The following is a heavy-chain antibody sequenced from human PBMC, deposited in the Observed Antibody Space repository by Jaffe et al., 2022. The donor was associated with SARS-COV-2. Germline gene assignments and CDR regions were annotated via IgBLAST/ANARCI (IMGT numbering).Heavy chain of an antibody. V-gene: IGHV3-7*01. CDR3: EKGSGGMPG. J-gene: IGHJ4*02. CDR2: INQDGSEK. CDR1: GFTFSSYW. Sequence: EVQLVESGGGLVQPGGSLRLSCAASGFTFSSYWMGWVRQAPGKGLEWVASINQDGSEKYYVDSVRGRFTISRDNAKNSLYLQINSLRAEDTAVYYCEKGSGGMPGWGQGALVTVSS. D-gene: IGHD3-10*01.